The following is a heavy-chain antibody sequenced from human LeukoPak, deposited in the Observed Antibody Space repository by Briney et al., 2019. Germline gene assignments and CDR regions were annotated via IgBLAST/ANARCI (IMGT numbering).Heavy chain of an antibody. CDR2: ISSNGSTI. J-gene: IGHJ4*02. Sequence: GGSLRLSCAASGFTYSSYDMNWVRQAPGKGLEWVSYISSNGSTIHYADSVKGRFTISRANANNSLYLRMNSLRAEAAADYYCTRDDRSSRYSYGRQGTRLTVST. CDR3: TRDDRSSRYSY. CDR1: GFTYSSYD. V-gene: IGHV3-48*03. D-gene: IGHD3-22*01.